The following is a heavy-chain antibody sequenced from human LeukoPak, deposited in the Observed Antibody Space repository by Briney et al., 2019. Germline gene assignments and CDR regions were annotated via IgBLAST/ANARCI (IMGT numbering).Heavy chain of an antibody. CDR3: AREGEYYSYGFDY. Sequence: GGSLRLSCAASGLTFSSYEMNWVRQAPGKGLEWVSYISSSGSTIYYADSVKGRFTISRDNAKNSLYLQMNSLRAEDTAVYYCAREGEYYSYGFDYWGQGTLVTVSS. CDR1: GLTFSSYE. D-gene: IGHD5-18*01. CDR2: ISSSGSTI. V-gene: IGHV3-48*03. J-gene: IGHJ4*02.